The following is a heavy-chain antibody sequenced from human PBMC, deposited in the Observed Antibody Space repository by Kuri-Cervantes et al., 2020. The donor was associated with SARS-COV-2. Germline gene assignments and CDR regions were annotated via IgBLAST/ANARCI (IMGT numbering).Heavy chain of an antibody. V-gene: IGHV4-34*01. CDR1: GGSFSGYY. CDR3: ARGRYQDAFDI. Sequence: SETLSLTCAVYGGSFSGYYWSWIRQPPGKGLEWIGEINHSGSTNYNPSLKGRVTISVDTSKNQFSLKLSSVTAADTAVYYRARGRYQDAFDIWGQGTMVTVSS. CDR2: INHSGST. J-gene: IGHJ3*02. D-gene: IGHD2-2*01.